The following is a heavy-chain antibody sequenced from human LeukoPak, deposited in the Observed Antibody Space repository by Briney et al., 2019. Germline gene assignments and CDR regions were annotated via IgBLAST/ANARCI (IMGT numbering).Heavy chain of an antibody. CDR1: GASISSGTYY. CDR3: ARGSYYDFWSGYQHAFDI. CDR2: ISHSGST. J-gene: IGHJ3*02. D-gene: IGHD3-3*01. V-gene: IGHV4-30-2*01. Sequence: SETLSLTCTVSGASISSGTYYWSWIRQPPGKGLEWIGYISHSGSTFYNPSFKSRVTMSVDTSKNQFSLKLSSVTAADTAVYYCARGSYYDFWSGYQHAFDIWGQGTMVTVSS.